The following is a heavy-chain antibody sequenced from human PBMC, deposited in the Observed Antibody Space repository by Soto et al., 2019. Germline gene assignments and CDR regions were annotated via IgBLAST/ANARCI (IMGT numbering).Heavy chain of an antibody. J-gene: IGHJ4*02. CDR2: IGTAGDP. Sequence: SXGSLRLSCAASGFTFSSYDMHGVRQATGKGLEWVSAIGTAGDPYYPGSVKGRFTISRENAKNSLYLQMNRLRAGDTAVYYCARDWITMIVVALGYCGYWGQGTLVSVSS. V-gene: IGHV3-13*05. CDR1: GFTFSSYD. CDR3: ARDWITMIVVALGYCGY. D-gene: IGHD3-22*01.